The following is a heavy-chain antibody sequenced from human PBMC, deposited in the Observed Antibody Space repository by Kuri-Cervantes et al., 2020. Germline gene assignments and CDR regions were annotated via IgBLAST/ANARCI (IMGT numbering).Heavy chain of an antibody. V-gene: IGHV1-69*05. J-gene: IGHJ4*02. D-gene: IGHD3-22*01. CDR2: IIPIFGTA. Sequence: SVKVSCKASGGTFSSYDISWVRQAPGQGLEWMGWIIPIFGTANYAQKFQGRVTITTDESTSTSYMELSSLRSEDTAVYYCARPPEGGSGYYYGYWGQGTLVTVSS. CDR3: ARPPEGGSGYYYGY. CDR1: GGTFSSYD.